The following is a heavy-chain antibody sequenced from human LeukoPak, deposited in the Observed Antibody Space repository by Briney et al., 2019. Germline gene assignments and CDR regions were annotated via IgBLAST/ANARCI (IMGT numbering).Heavy chain of an antibody. CDR1: GYTFTGYY. CDR3: ARGLTTVTFDC. CDR2: INPNSGAT. V-gene: IGHV1-2*02. D-gene: IGHD4-17*01. Sequence: GASVKVSCKASGYTFTGYYMHWVRQAPGQGLEWMGWINPNSGATNYARQFQGRVTMTRDTSISTAYMELSRLRSDDTAVYHCARGLTTVTFDCWGQGTLVTVTS. J-gene: IGHJ4*02.